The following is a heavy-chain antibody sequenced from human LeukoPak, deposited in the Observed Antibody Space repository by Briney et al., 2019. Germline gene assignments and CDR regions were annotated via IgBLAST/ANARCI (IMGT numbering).Heavy chain of an antibody. CDR2: ISSESVYI. Sequence: GGSLRLSCAASGFTFSIYTISWVRQAPGKGLEWVSSISSESVYIYYADSVRGRFTISRDNAKNSLYLQMNSLRAEDTAVYYCAGPPGYSGYDYAFDIWGQGTMVTVSS. J-gene: IGHJ3*02. CDR1: GFTFSIYT. CDR3: AGPPGYSGYDYAFDI. V-gene: IGHV3-21*01. D-gene: IGHD5-12*01.